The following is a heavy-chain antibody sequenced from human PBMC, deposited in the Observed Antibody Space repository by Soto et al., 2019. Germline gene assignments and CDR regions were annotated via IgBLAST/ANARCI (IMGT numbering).Heavy chain of an antibody. CDR1: GYTFTSYG. CDR2: ISAYNGNT. V-gene: IGHV1-18*04. CDR3: ARDRVAAAGYYYYYGMDV. Sequence: ASVKVSCKASGYTFTSYGISRVRQAPGQGLEWMGWISAYNGNTNYAQKLQGRVTMTTDTSTSTAYMELRSLRSDDTAVYYCARDRVAAAGYYYYYGMDVWGQGTTVTVSS. D-gene: IGHD6-13*01. J-gene: IGHJ6*02.